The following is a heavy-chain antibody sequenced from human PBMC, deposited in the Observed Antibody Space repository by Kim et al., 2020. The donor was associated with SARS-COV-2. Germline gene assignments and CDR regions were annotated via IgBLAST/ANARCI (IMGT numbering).Heavy chain of an antibody. D-gene: IGHD6-13*01. CDR1: GFTFSSYA. Sequence: GGSLRLSCSASGFTFSSYAMHWVRQAPGKGLEYVSAISSNGGSTYYADSVKGRFTISRDNSKNTLYLQMSSLRAEDTAVYYCVKDLYSSSWYAYYYYYYGMDVWGQGTTVTVSS. CDR3: VKDLYSSSWYAYYYYYYGMDV. V-gene: IGHV3-64D*06. J-gene: IGHJ6*02. CDR2: ISSNGGST.